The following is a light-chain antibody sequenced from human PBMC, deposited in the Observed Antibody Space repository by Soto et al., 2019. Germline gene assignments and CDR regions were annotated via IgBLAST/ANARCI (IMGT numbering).Light chain of an antibody. CDR1: SSDVGSYNL. CDR3: SSYTSSSHYV. V-gene: IGLV2-14*02. J-gene: IGLJ1*01. CDR2: EGS. Sequence: QSALTQPASVSGSPGQSITISCTGTSSDVGSYNLISWYQQHPGKAPKLMIYEGSKRPSGVSNRFSGSKSGNTASLTISGLQAEDEADYYCSSYTSSSHYVFGNGTKLT.